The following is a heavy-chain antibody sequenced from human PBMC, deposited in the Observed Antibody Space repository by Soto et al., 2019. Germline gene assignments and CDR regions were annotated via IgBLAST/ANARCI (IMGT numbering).Heavy chain of an antibody. V-gene: IGHV4-34*01. CDR3: ASFNNDYGDYPGGY. CDR1: GGSFSGYY. Sequence: QVQLQQWGAGLLKPSETLSLTCAVYGGSFSGYYWSWIRQPPGKGLEWIGEINHSGSTNYNPSLKSRVTISVDTSKNQFSLKLSSVTAADTAVYYCASFNNDYGDYPGGYWGQGTLVTVSS. J-gene: IGHJ4*02. CDR2: INHSGST. D-gene: IGHD4-17*01.